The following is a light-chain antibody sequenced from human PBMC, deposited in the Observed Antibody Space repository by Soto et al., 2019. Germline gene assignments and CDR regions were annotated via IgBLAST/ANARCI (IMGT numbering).Light chain of an antibody. CDR1: QPISSW. CDR2: DAS. J-gene: IGKJ1*01. V-gene: IGKV1-5*01. CDR3: QHYNSYSEA. Sequence: DIQLTQSPPTLSASVGDRVTITCRASQPISSWLAWYHQKPGKAPNLLIFDASNLESGVPSRFSGSGSGTEFTLTISSLQPDDFATYYCQHYNSYSEAFGQGTKGDIK.